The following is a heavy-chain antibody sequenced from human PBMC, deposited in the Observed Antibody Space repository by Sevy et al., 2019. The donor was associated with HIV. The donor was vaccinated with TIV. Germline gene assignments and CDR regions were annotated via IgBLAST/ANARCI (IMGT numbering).Heavy chain of an antibody. V-gene: IGHV3-7*01. CDR2: IKQDGSEK. J-gene: IGHJ4*02. D-gene: IGHD3-22*01. CDR3: ARGPLKSYYYDSSGCYYFDY. CDR1: GFTFSSYW. Sequence: GGSLRLSCSASGFTFSSYWMSWVRQAPGKGLEWVANIKQDGSEKYYVDSVKGRFTISRDNAKNSLYLQMNSLRAEDTAVYYCARGPLKSYYYDSSGCYYFDYWGQGTLVTVSS.